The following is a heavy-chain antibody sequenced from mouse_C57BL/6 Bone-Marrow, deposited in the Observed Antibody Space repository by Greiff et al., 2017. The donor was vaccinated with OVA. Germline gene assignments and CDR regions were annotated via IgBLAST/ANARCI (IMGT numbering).Heavy chain of an antibody. CDR1: GYTFTDYY. D-gene: IGHD2-1*01. V-gene: IGHV1-76*01. Sequence: VKLMESGAELVRPGASVKLSCKASGYTFTDYYINWVTQRPGPGLEWIARIYPGSGNTYYNEKFKGKATLTAEKSSSTAYMQLSSLTSEDSAVCFSARNWDYYPVAYWGQGTLVTVSA. CDR3: ARNWDYYPVAY. CDR2: IYPGSGNT. J-gene: IGHJ3*01.